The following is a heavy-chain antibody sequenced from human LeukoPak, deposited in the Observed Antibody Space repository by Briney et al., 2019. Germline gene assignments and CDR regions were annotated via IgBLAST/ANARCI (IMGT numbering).Heavy chain of an antibody. J-gene: IGHJ6*03. V-gene: IGHV4-59*01. CDR1: GGSISSYY. Sequence: SETLSLTCTVSGGSISSYYWSWIRQPPGKGLEWIGYIYYSGSTNYNPSLKSRVTISVDTSKNQFTLHLTSVTAADSAVYYCARVSWFPGTSYYYMDVWGKGTTVTVSS. CDR2: IYYSGST. D-gene: IGHD1-1*01. CDR3: ARVSWFPGTSYYYMDV.